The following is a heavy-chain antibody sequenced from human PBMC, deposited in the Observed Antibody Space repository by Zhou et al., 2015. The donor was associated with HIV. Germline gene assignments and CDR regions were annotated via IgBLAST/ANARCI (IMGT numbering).Heavy chain of an antibody. CDR3: ASLVYSSGWSAGVHAFDI. J-gene: IGHJ3*02. CDR2: IIPIFGTA. Sequence: QVQLVQSGAEVKKPGSSVKVSCKASGGTFSSYAISWVRQAPGQGLEWMGGIIPIFGTANYAQKFQGRVTITADESTSTAYMELSSLRSEDTAVYYCASLVYSSGWSAGVHAFDIWGQGTMVTVSS. D-gene: IGHD6-19*01. CDR1: GGTFSSYA. V-gene: IGHV1-69*01.